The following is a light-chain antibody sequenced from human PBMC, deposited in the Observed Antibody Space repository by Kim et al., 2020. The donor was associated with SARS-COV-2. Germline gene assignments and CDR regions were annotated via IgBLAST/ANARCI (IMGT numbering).Light chain of an antibody. CDR1: SSNIGTVYD. CDR2: GNT. Sequence: QSVLTQPPSVSGAPGETVTISCTGSSSNIGTVYDVHWYQHLPGIAPKLLIFGNTNRPSGVPDRFSGSKSGTSASLAITGLQDEDEADYYCQSFDSSLSTYVFGSGTKVTVL. J-gene: IGLJ1*01. V-gene: IGLV1-40*01. CDR3: QSFDSSLSTYV.